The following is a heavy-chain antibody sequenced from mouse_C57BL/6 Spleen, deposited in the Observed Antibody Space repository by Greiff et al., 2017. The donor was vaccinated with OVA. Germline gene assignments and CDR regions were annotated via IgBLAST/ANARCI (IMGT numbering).Heavy chain of an antibody. Sequence: VQVVESGAELVKPGASVKMSCKASGYTFTTYPIEWMKQNHGKSLEWIGNFHPYNDDTKYNEKFKGKATLTVEKSSSTVYLELSRLTSDDSAVYYCARGGNYEDYAMDYWGQGTSVTVSS. V-gene: IGHV1-47*01. CDR1: GYTFTTYP. J-gene: IGHJ4*01. CDR3: ARGGNYEDYAMDY. D-gene: IGHD2-1*01. CDR2: FHPYNDDT.